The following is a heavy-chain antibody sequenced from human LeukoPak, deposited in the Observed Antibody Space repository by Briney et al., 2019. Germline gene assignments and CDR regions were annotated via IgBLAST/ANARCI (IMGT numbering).Heavy chain of an antibody. CDR1: GFTFSSYS. D-gene: IGHD3-10*01. J-gene: IGHJ6*03. Sequence: GGSLRLPCAASGFTFSSYSMNWVRQAPGKGLEWVSSISSSSSYIYYADSVKGRFTISRDNAKNSLYLQMNSLRAEDTAVYYCASPRITMVRGGGYYYMDVWGKGTTVTISS. CDR2: ISSSSSYI. CDR3: ASPRITMVRGGGYYYMDV. V-gene: IGHV3-21*01.